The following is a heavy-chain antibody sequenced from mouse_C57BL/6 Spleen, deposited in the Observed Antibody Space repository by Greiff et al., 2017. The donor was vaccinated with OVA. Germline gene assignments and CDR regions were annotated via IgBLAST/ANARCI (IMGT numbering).Heavy chain of an antibody. CDR2: ISDGGSYT. CDR1: GFTFSSYA. Sequence: EVQVVESGGGLVKPGGSLKLSCAASGFTFSSYAMSWVRQTPEKRLEWVATISDGGSYTYYPDNVKGRFTISRDNAKNNLYLQMSHLKSEDTAMYYCARYGNYVDYFDYWGQGTTLTVSS. J-gene: IGHJ2*01. V-gene: IGHV5-4*01. D-gene: IGHD2-1*01. CDR3: ARYGNYVDYFDY.